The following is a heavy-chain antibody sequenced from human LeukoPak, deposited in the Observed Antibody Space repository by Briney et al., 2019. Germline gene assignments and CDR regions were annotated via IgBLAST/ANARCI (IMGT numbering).Heavy chain of an antibody. Sequence: ASVKVSCKASTYTFTRYGISWVRQAPGQGLEGRGWISGYNGNTNYAQKFLGRVSMTADTATSTAYMELRSLTSDDTAMYYCARSGRGTYYYFDLWGQGTLVTVSS. D-gene: IGHD5-12*01. CDR1: TYTFTRYG. V-gene: IGHV1-18*01. CDR3: ARSGRGTYYYFDL. CDR2: ISGYNGNT. J-gene: IGHJ4*02.